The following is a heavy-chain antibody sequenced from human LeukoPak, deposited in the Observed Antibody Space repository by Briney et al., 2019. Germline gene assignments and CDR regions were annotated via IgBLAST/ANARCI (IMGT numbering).Heavy chain of an antibody. CDR3: ARGSRITMVRGVILRAFDI. CDR1: AGSFSGYY. J-gene: IGHJ3*02. D-gene: IGHD3-10*01. CDR2: INHSGST. Sequence: SETLSLTCAVYAGSFSGYYWSWIRQPPGKGREWIREINHSGSTNFNPPLKTRVTISVDTSKNQYSLKLSSVTGADTAVYYGARGSRITMVRGVILRAFDICGQGTMVTVSS. V-gene: IGHV4-34*01.